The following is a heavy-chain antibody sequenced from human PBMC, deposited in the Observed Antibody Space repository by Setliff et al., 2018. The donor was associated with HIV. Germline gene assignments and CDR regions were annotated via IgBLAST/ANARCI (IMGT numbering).Heavy chain of an antibody. CDR2: IFNTGST. D-gene: IGHD4-17*01. CDR3: AANKSVDYPFN. CDR1: GDSISSDDHY. V-gene: IGHV4-30-4*08. Sequence: PSETLSLTCTVSGDSISSDDHYWSWIRQTPGKGLEWIGYIFNTGSTYYKSSLASRVTISLDTSKNQFSLKVGSVTAADTAVYYCAANKSVDYPFNWGQGTLVAASS. J-gene: IGHJ4*02.